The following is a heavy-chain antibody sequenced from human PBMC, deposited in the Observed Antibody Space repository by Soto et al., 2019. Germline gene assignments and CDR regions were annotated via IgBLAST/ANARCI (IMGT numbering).Heavy chain of an antibody. D-gene: IGHD5-12*01. CDR2: INPGNGNT. Sequence: ASVKVSCKASGYIFMNYVLYWVRQAPGQRLEWVGLINPGNGNTKYSQKFQGRVTITRDKSASTTHMVLSSLTSEDTAVYYCARDSRGYTGYDLPEDWGQGTLVTVSS. CDR1: GYIFMNYV. CDR3: ARDSRGYTGYDLPED. V-gene: IGHV1-3*01. J-gene: IGHJ4*02.